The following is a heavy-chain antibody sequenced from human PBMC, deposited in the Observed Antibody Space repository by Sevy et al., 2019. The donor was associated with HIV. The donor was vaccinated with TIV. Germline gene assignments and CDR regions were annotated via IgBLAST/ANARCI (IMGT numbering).Heavy chain of an antibody. D-gene: IGHD3-16*01. V-gene: IGHV3-30*03. CDR3: ARDGSSGGLFLKDYYYFGMDV. CDR2: ISYDGNNK. J-gene: IGHJ6*02. Sequence: GGSLRLSCAASGFTFSSYAMHWVRQAPGKGLEWVAVISYDGNNKYADSVKGRFTISRDNSKNTLYLQMNSLRAEDRAVYYCARDGSSGGLFLKDYYYFGMDVWGQGTTLTVSS. CDR1: GFTFSSYA.